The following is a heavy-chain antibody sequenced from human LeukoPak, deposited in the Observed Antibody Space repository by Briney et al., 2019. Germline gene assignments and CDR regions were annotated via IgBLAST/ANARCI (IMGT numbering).Heavy chain of an antibody. CDR1: SGSISGYF. CDR3: ARVSGYDWESFYDY. CDR2: IHYSGTT. Sequence: SETLSLTCTVSSGSISGYFWSWIRQPPGKGLEWIGYIHYSGTTNYNPSLKSRVTISVDTSKNQFSLKLSSVTAADTAVYYCARVSGYDWESFYDYWGQGTLVTVSS. J-gene: IGHJ4*02. V-gene: IGHV4-59*01. D-gene: IGHD5-12*01.